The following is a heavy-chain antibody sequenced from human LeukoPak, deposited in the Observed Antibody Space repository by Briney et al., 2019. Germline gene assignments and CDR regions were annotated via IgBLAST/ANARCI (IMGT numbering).Heavy chain of an antibody. Sequence: SEALTLTCTVSGGSISSSSYYWGWIRQPPGKGREWIVSIYYRGSTYYNPSLKSRITISVYTSKNQFSLKLSSVTAADTAMYYCASCFGGSCYWFDPWGQGTLVTVSS. V-gene: IGHV4-39*07. CDR1: GGSISSSSYY. CDR2: IYYRGST. D-gene: IGHD2-15*01. CDR3: ASCFGGSCYWFDP. J-gene: IGHJ5*02.